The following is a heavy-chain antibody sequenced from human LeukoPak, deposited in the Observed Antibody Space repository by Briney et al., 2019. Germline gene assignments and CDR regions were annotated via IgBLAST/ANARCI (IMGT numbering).Heavy chain of an antibody. J-gene: IGHJ4*02. CDR1: GGSISSSNW. CDR2: IYHSGST. CDR3: ARDLHYGSGSYSFDY. Sequence: SGTLSLTCAVSGGSISSSNWWSWVRQPPGKGLEWMGEIYHSGSTNYNPSLKSRVTISVDKSKNQFSLKLSSVTAADTAVYYCARDLHYGSGSYSFDYWGPGTLVTVSS. D-gene: IGHD3-10*01. V-gene: IGHV4-4*02.